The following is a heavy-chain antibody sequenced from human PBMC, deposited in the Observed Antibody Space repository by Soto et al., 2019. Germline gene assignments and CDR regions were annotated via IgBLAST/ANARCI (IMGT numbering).Heavy chain of an antibody. Sequence: PGKGLEWVSSISSSSSYIYYADSVKGRFTISRDKAKKSLYLQMNSLRAEDTAVYYCARDMGYYYSGMYRQSHGTTLPVS. D-gene: IGHD3-10*01. V-gene: IGHV3-21*01. J-gene: IGHJ6*02. CDR3: ARDMGYYYSGMYR. CDR2: ISSSSSYI.